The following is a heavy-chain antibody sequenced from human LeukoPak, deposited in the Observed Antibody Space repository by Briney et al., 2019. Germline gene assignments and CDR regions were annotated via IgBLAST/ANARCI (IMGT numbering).Heavy chain of an antibody. CDR3: ARPNCSGGSCYYFQI. CDR2: ISHSGST. J-gene: IGHJ4*02. D-gene: IGHD2-15*01. Sequence: SEILSLTCAVYGGSFSPYSWTWIRQPPGKGLEWIGEISHSGSTNYNPSLRSRVTISLDTSKNQYSLKLTSVTAADTAVYYCARPNCSGGSCYYFQIWGQGTLVTVSS. V-gene: IGHV4-34*01. CDR1: GGSFSPYS.